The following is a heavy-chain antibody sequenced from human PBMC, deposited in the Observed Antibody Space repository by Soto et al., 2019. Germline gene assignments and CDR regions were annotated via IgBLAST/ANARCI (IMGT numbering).Heavy chain of an antibody. CDR3: ARCPIAAAPGNAFDI. CDR1: GGSISISNW. CDR2: NYHSGST. Sequence: QVQLQESGPGLVKPSGTLSLTCAVSGGSISISNWWSWVRQPPGKGLEWIGENYHSGSTNYNPSLKSRVTISVDKSKNQFSLKLSSVTAADTAVYYCARCPIAAAPGNAFDIWGQGTMVTVSS. D-gene: IGHD6-13*01. V-gene: IGHV4-4*02. J-gene: IGHJ3*02.